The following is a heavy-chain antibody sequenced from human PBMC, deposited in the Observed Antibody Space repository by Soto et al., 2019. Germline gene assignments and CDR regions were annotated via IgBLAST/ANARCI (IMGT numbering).Heavy chain of an antibody. CDR3: AKAGGSSTSNWFDP. D-gene: IGHD2-2*01. CDR2: ISTSGGST. J-gene: IGHJ5*02. V-gene: IGHV3-23*01. Sequence: SLRLSCAASGFTFSNYAMSWVRQAPGKGLEWVSSISTSGGSTYYADPVKGRFAISRDNSRNTLYLQVNSLRAEDTAVYYCAKAGGSSTSNWFDPWGHGTLVTVSS. CDR1: GFTFSNYA.